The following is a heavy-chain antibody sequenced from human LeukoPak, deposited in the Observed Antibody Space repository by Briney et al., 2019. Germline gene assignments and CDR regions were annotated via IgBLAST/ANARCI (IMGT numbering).Heavy chain of an antibody. CDR2: IKQDGSEK. CDR3: ARDHPYCTNGVCSSFDY. J-gene: IGHJ4*02. Sequence: GGSLRLSCAASGFTFSSYWMSWVRQAPGKGLEWVANIKQDGSEKYYVDSVKGRFTISRDNARNSLYLQMNSLRAEDTAVYSCARDHPYCTNGVCSSFDYWGQGTLVTVSS. CDR1: GFTFSSYW. V-gene: IGHV3-7*01. D-gene: IGHD2-8*01.